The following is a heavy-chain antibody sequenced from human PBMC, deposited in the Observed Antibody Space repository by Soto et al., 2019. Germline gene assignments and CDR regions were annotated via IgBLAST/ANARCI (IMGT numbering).Heavy chain of an antibody. J-gene: IGHJ4*02. D-gene: IGHD4-17*01. CDR2: IYYSGST. V-gene: IGHV4-31*03. Sequence: TLSLTCTVSGGSISSGGYYWSWIRQHPGKGLEWIGYIYYSGSTYYNPSLKSRVTISVDTSKNQFSLKLSSVTAADTAVYYCARSVGDYDPYYFDYWGQGTLVTVSS. CDR3: ARSVGDYDPYYFDY. CDR1: GGSISSGGYY.